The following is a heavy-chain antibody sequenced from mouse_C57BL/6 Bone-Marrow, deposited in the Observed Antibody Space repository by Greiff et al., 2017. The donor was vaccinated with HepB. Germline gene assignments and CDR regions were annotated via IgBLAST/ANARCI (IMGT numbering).Heavy chain of an antibody. J-gene: IGHJ2*01. CDR1: GYTFTDYN. D-gene: IGHD1-1*01. V-gene: IGHV1-18*01. Sequence: VQLKQSGPELVKPGASVKIPCKASGYTFTDYNMDWVKQSHGKSLEWIGDINPNNGGTIYNQKFKGKATLTVDKSSSTAYMELRSLTSEDTAVYYCARWGYYGSSLDYWGQGTTLTVSS. CDR2: INPNNGGT. CDR3: ARWGYYGSSLDY.